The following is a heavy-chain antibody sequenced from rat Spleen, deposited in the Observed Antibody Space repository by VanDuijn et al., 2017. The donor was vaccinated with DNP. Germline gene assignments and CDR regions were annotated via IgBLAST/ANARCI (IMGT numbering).Heavy chain of an antibody. J-gene: IGHJ2*01. CDR1: GFTFSNYG. V-gene: IGHV5S13*01. CDR3: TRGVYYGSSWAFDY. CDR2: ITTGGDNT. Sequence: EVQLVESGGGLVQPGRSLKLSCAASGFTFSNYGMAWVRQAPTKGLEWVASITTGGDNTYYRDSVKGRFTISRDTAKSSLYLLMNSLKSEDTATYYCTRGVYYGSSWAFDYWGHGVMVTVSS. D-gene: IGHD1-6*01.